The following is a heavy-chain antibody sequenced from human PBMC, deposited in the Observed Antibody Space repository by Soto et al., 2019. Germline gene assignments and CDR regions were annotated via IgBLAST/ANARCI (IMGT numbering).Heavy chain of an antibody. Sequence: EASVKVSCKASGYTFTSYCISWVRQAPGQGLEWMGWISAYNGNTNYAQKLKGRVTMTTATSTSTAYMARRSLRSDDTAVYYCARDPLPTPWYYDFWSGYQPFSDYWGQGTLVTVSS. CDR3: ARDPLPTPWYYDFWSGYQPFSDY. D-gene: IGHD3-3*01. CDR1: GYTFTSYC. CDR2: ISAYNGNT. J-gene: IGHJ4*02. V-gene: IGHV1-18*01.